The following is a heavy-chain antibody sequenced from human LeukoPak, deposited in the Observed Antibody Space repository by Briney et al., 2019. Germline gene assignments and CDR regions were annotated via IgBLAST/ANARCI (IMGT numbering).Heavy chain of an antibody. CDR1: GYNFAGYY. V-gene: IGHV1-2*06. D-gene: IGHD3-3*01. J-gene: IGHJ4*02. CDR2: INPRDGET. CDR3: ARDWELRFHQGGLDY. Sequence: GASVKVSCKGSGYNFAGYYIHWVRQAPGQGLEWMGRINPRDGETSFAQKFQGRVSMTRDTSVSSAYMGLSGLRSDDTAVYYCARDWELRFHQGGLDYWGQGTLVTVSS.